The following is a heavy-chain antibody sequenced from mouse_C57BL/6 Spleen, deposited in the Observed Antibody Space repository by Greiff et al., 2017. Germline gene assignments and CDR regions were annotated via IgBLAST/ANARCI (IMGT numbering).Heavy chain of an antibody. D-gene: IGHD3-1*01. V-gene: IGHV5-6*01. CDR2: ISSGGSYT. Sequence: VQLKESGGDLVKPGGSLKLSCAASGFTFSSYGMSWVRQTPDKRLEWVATISSGGSYTYYPDSVKGRFTISRDNAKNTLYLQRSSLKSEDTAMYYGARRALAPADYWGHGTSVTVSS. CDR3: ARRALAPADY. J-gene: IGHJ4*01. CDR1: GFTFSSYG.